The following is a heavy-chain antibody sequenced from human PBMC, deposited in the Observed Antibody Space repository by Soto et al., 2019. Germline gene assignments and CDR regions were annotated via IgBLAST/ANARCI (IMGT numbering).Heavy chain of an antibody. V-gene: IGHV2-70*11. CDR1: GFSLSTSGMC. Sequence: GSGPTPVNPTQTLTLTCTFSGFSLSTSGMCESWIRQPPGKALEWLARIDWDDDKYYSTSLKTRLTISKDTSKNQVVLTMTNMDPVDTATYYCARINTRKYSSSWQTDYWGQGTLVTVSS. CDR3: ARINTRKYSSSWQTDY. D-gene: IGHD6-13*01. CDR2: IDWDDDK. J-gene: IGHJ4*02.